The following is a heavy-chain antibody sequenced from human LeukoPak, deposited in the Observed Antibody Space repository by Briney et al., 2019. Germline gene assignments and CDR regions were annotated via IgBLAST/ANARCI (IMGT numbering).Heavy chain of an antibody. CDR2: ISSSSSYI. V-gene: IGHV3-21*01. CDR1: GFTFSSYS. CDR3: ARDPRRYCSSTSCPNWFDP. J-gene: IGHJ5*02. Sequence: PGGSLRLSCAASGFTFSSYSMNWVRQAPGKGLEWVSSISSSSSYIYYAGSVKGRFTISRDNAKNSLYLQMNSLRAEDTAVYYCARDPRRYCSSTSCPNWFDPWGQGTLVTVSS. D-gene: IGHD2-2*01.